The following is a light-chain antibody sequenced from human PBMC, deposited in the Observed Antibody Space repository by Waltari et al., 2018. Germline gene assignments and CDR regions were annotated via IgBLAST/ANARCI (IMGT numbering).Light chain of an antibody. CDR3: SSYTSSSTF. J-gene: IGLJ2*01. V-gene: IGLV2-14*01. CDR1: SSDVGGHNY. Sequence: QSALTQPASVSGSPGQSITISCTGTSSDVGGHNYVSWYQQHPGKAPKLMIYDVSKRPSGVSNRFSGSKSGNTASLTISGLQAEDEADYYCSSYTSSSTFFGGGTKLTVL. CDR2: DVS.